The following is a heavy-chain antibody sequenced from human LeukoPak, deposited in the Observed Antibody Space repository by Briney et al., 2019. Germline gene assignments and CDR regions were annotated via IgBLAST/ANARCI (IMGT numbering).Heavy chain of an antibody. D-gene: IGHD6-19*01. CDR3: AKDGISGWYGNHFDF. CDR2: IRGSGDST. Sequence: GGSLRLSCAASGFTFRTYWMHWVRQGPGKGLEWVSSIRGSGDSTYYADSVKGRFTISRDNSKNTLYLQISSLRAEDTAIYYCAKDGISGWYGNHFDFWGQGTLVTGSS. CDR1: GFTFRTYW. V-gene: IGHV3-23*01. J-gene: IGHJ4*02.